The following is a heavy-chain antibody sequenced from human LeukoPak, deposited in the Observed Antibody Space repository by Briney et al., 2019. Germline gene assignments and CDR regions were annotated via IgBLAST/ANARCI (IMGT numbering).Heavy chain of an antibody. D-gene: IGHD3-10*01. CDR1: GFTVSSNY. Sequence: PGGSLRLSCAASGFTVSSNYMSWVRQAPGKGLEWVSVIYSGGSTYYADSVKGRFTISRDNSKNTLYLQMNSLRAEDTAVYYCARDSAARGYGMDVWGRGTTVTVSS. J-gene: IGHJ6*02. CDR2: IYSGGST. CDR3: ARDSAARGYGMDV. V-gene: IGHV3-53*01.